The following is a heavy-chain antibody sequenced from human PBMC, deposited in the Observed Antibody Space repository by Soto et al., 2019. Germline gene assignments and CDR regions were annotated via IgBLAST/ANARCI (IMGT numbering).Heavy chain of an antibody. J-gene: IGHJ6*03. Sequence: GGSLRLSCAASGFTFSSYWMSWVRQAPGKGLEWVANIKQDGSEKYYVDSVKGRFTISRDNAKNSLYLQMNSLRAEDTAVYYCARENSSSDYLYYYYYYYMDVWGKGTTVTVSS. V-gene: IGHV3-7*01. D-gene: IGHD6-6*01. CDR1: GFTFSSYW. CDR3: ARENSSSDYLYYYYYYYMDV. CDR2: IKQDGSEK.